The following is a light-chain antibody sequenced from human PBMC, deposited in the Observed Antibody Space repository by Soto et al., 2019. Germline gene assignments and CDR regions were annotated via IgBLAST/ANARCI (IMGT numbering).Light chain of an antibody. CDR2: DVS. V-gene: IGLV2-14*01. Sequence: QSALTQPASVSGSPGQSITISCTGTSSDVGGYNYVSWNQQHPGKAPKLMIYDVSNRPSGVSNRFSGSKSGNTASLTISGLQAEDEADYYCSSYTRSSTVVFGGGTQLTVL. CDR1: SSDVGGYNY. CDR3: SSYTRSSTVV. J-gene: IGLJ2*01.